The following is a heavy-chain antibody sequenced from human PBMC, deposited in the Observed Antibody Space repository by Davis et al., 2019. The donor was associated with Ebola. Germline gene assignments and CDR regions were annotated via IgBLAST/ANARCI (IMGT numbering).Heavy chain of an antibody. CDR2: IRSKANSYAT. J-gene: IGHJ5*02. V-gene: IGHV3-73*01. Sequence: GESLKISCAASGFTFSGSAMHWVRQASGKGLEWVGRIRSKANSYATAYAASVKGRFTISKDDSKNTAYLQMNSLRAEDTAVYYCARDWGRWLRYPFDPWGQGTLVTVSS. CDR1: GFTFSGSA. CDR3: ARDWGRWLRYPFDP. D-gene: IGHD5-12*01.